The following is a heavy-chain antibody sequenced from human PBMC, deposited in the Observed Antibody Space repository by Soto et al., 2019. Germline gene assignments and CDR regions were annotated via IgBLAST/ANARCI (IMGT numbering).Heavy chain of an antibody. CDR2: IWYDGSNK. CDR1: GFTFSSYG. Sequence: QVQLVESGGGVVQPGRSLRLSCAASGFTFSSYGMHWVRQAPGKGLEWVAVIWYDGSNKYYADSVKSRFTISRDNSKNTLYLQMKSLRAEDTAVYYCARGYGSGWYGPPGFDPWGQGTLVTVSS. J-gene: IGHJ5*02. V-gene: IGHV3-33*01. D-gene: IGHD6-13*01. CDR3: ARGYGSGWYGPPGFDP.